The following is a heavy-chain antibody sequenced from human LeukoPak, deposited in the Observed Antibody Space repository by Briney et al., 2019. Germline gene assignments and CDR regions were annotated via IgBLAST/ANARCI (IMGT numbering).Heavy chain of an antibody. CDR1: GDSISSGSYY. V-gene: IGHV4-61*02. CDR3: ARGLGIAAAGSYWYFDL. Sequence: PSQTLSLTCTVSGDSISSGSYYWSWIRQPAGKGLEWIGRIYTSGRTNYNPSLKSRVTISVDRSKNQFSLKVTSVTAADTAVYYCARGLGIAAAGSYWYFDLWGRGTLVTVSS. D-gene: IGHD6-13*01. CDR2: IYTSGRT. J-gene: IGHJ2*01.